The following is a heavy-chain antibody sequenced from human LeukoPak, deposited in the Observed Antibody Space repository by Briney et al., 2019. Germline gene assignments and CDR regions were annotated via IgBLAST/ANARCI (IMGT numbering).Heavy chain of an antibody. D-gene: IGHD3-22*01. V-gene: IGHV4-39*01. Sequence: SETLSLTCSLSGDAITGSSYYWGWIRQPPGKGLEWIGSMYYSGSTYSNPSLKGRVTMSADTSKNQFSLKLSSVSAADTAVYYCARQYYDNTGYYYFDYWGQGTLVTVSS. CDR1: GDAITGSSYY. CDR3: ARQYYDNTGYYYFDY. J-gene: IGHJ4*02. CDR2: MYYSGST.